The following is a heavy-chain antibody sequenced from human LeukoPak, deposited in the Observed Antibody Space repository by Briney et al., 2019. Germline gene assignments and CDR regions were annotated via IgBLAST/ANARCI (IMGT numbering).Heavy chain of an antibody. V-gene: IGHV4-61*02. J-gene: IGHJ1*01. D-gene: IGHD3-3*01. Sequence: PSETLSLTCTVSGGSISSGSYYWSWIRQPAGKGLEWIGRIYTSGSTNYNPSLKSRVTISVDTSKNQFSLKLSSVTAADTAVYYCASVRFLEWQSPFQHWSQGTLVTVSS. CDR1: GGSISSGSYY. CDR2: IYTSGST. CDR3: ASVRFLEWQSPFQH.